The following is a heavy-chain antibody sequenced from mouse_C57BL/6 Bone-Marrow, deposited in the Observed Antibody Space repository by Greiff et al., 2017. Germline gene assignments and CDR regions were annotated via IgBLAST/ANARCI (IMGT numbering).Heavy chain of an antibody. V-gene: IGHV1-53*01. CDR1: GYTFTSYW. D-gene: IGHD2-4*01. CDR2: INPSNGGT. CDR3: AREEIYYDYERNYFDY. Sequence: QVQLQQPGTELVKPGASVKLSCKASGYTFTSYWMHWVKQRPGQGLEWIGNINPSNGGTNYNEKFKSKVTLSVDKSSSTAYMQLSSLTSEDSAVYYCAREEIYYDYERNYFDYWGQGTTLTVSS. J-gene: IGHJ2*01.